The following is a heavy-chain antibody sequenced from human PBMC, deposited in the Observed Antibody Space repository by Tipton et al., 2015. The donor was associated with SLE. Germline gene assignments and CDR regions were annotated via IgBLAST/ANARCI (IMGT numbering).Heavy chain of an antibody. J-gene: IGHJ4*01. CDR1: GFSFDDHA. V-gene: IGHV3-9*01. D-gene: IGHD3-10*01. Sequence: SLRLSCAASGFSFDDHAMHWVRQVPGKGLEWVSGMSWNSGSIGYADSVKGRFTISRDNAKNSLYLQMNSLRTDDTAFYYCAKARNHYYGSGSYFHFDLWGHGILVTVSS. CDR2: MSWNSGSI. CDR3: AKARNHYYGSGSYFHFDL.